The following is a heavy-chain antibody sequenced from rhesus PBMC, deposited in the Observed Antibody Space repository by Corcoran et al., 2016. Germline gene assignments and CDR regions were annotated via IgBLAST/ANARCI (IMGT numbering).Heavy chain of an antibody. V-gene: IGHV3S5*01. CDR3: AKCTIGYYFDY. J-gene: IGHJ4*01. CDR1: GFTFRSYG. CDR2: ISNGGGST. D-gene: IGHD3-16*01. Sequence: EVQLVESGGGLVQPGGSLRLSCAASGFTFRSYGMSWVRQAPGMGLEWVSYISNGGGSTYYADSVKGRITISRDKSKNTLSLQMNSLRAEDTAVYYCAKCTIGYYFDYWGQGVLVTVSS.